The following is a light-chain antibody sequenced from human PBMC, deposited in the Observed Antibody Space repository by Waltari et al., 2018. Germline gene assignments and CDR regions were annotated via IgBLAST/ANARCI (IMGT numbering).Light chain of an antibody. CDR1: QSISGW. CDR2: KAS. J-gene: IGKJ1*01. CDR3: QQYNGYWT. Sequence: DIQMTQSPSTLSASVGDRVTITCRASQSISGWLAWYQQKPGTAPKLLIYKASTLESGVPSRFSGSGSGTEFTLTINSLHPDDLATYYCQQYNGYWTFGQGTKVEIK. V-gene: IGKV1-5*03.